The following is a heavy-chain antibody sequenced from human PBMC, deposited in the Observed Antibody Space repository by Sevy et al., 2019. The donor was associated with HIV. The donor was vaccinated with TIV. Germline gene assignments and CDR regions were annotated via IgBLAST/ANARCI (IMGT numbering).Heavy chain of an antibody. J-gene: IGHJ4*02. Sequence: GGSLRLSCAASGFTFSSHGMHWVRQAPGKGLEWVAVISHDGSYKSYGDSVKGRFTISRDDSKNTLYLQMNSLRPEDTAVYYCARDSGYSINWYPAYWAQGTLVTVSS. D-gene: IGHD6-13*01. CDR1: GFTFSSHG. CDR2: ISHDGSYK. V-gene: IGHV3-30*03. CDR3: ARDSGYSINWYPAY.